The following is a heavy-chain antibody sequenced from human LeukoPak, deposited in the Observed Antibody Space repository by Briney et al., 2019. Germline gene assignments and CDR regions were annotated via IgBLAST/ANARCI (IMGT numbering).Heavy chain of an antibody. Sequence: SETLSLACTVSGGSISSYQWSWIRQPAGKGLEWIGRIYASGTTSYNPSLKSRVTMSVDTSKNQFSLRLISVTAADTAVYYCARDGSSWPFFDSWGQGTLVTFSS. CDR1: GGSISSYQ. D-gene: IGHD6-13*01. J-gene: IGHJ4*02. CDR3: ARDGSSWPFFDS. CDR2: IYASGTT. V-gene: IGHV4-4*07.